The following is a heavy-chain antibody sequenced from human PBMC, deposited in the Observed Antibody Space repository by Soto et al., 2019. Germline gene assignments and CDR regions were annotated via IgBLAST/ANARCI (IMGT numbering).Heavy chain of an antibody. D-gene: IGHD3-16*02. CDR3: ARVGLRLGELSYWFDP. V-gene: IGHV1-69*13. Sequence: GASVKVSCKASGGTFSSYAISWVRQAPGQGLEWMGGIIPIFGTANYAQKFQGRVTITADESTSTAYMELSSLRSEDTAVYYCARVGLRLGELSYWFDPWGQGTLVTVSS. CDR1: GGTFSSYA. J-gene: IGHJ5*02. CDR2: IIPIFGTA.